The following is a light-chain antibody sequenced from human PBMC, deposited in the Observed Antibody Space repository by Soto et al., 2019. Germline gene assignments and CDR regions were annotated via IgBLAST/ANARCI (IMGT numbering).Light chain of an antibody. CDR1: SSDVGGYNY. Sequence: QSVLTQPASVSGSPGQSITISCTGTSSDVGGYNYVSWYQQHPGKAPKLMIYDVSNRPSGVSNRFSGSESGNTASLTISGLQAEDEADYYCSSYTSSSTLAVVFGTGTKVTVL. V-gene: IGLV2-14*01. J-gene: IGLJ1*01. CDR2: DVS. CDR3: SSYTSSSTLAVV.